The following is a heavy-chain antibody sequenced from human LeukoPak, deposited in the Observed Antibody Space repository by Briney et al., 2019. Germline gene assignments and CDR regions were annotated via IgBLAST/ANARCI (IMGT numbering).Heavy chain of an antibody. CDR2: ISSSSSYI. D-gene: IGHD4-17*01. J-gene: IGHJ4*02. CDR1: GFTFSSYS. V-gene: IGHV3-21*01. CDR3: ARDWNDGDYVGVY. Sequence: GGSLRPSCAASGFTFSSYSMNWVRQAPGKGLEWVSSISSSSSYIYYADSVKGRFTISRDNAKNSLYLQMNSLRAEDTAVYYCARDWNDGDYVGVYWGQGTLVTVSS.